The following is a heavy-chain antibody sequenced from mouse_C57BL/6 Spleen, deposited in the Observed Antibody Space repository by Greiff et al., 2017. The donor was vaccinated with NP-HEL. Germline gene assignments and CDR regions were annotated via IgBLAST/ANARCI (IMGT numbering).Heavy chain of an antibody. CDR1: GYAFSSSW. J-gene: IGHJ2*01. CDR3: AGYGSNYGDY. V-gene: IGHV1-82*01. CDR2: IYPGDGDT. Sequence: QVQLQQSGPELVKPGASVKISCKASGYAFSSSWMNWVKQRPGKGLEWIGRIYPGDGDTNYNGKFKGKATLTADKSSSTAYMQLSSLTSEDSAVYFCAGYGSNYGDYWGKGTTLTVAS. D-gene: IGHD1-1*01.